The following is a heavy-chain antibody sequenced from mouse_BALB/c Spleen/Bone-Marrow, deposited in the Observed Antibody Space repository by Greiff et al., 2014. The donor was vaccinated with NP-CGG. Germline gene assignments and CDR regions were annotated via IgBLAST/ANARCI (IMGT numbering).Heavy chain of an antibody. CDR3: ALNWDSAY. CDR1: GFTFSSYG. V-gene: IGHV5-6*01. Sequence: EVKLVESGGDLVKPGGSLKLSCAASGFTFSSYGMSWVRQTPDKRLEWVATINNGGTYTYYPDSVKGRFTISRDNAKNTLYLQMSSLKSEDTAMYYCALNWDSAYWGQGALVTVDA. D-gene: IGHD4-1*02. J-gene: IGHJ3*01. CDR2: INNGGTYT.